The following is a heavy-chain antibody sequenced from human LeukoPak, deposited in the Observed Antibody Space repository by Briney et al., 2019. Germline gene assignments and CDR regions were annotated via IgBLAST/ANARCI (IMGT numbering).Heavy chain of an antibody. J-gene: IGHJ4*02. CDR3: ARNTFSLTTVTTPFDY. Sequence: PSETLSHTCTVSGGSISSYYCSWIRQPAGKGLEWIGRIYASGSTNYNPSLKSRVTMSMDTSKNQFSLKLTSVTAADTAVYYCARNTFSLTTVTTPFDYWGQGTLVTVSS. D-gene: IGHD4-17*01. V-gene: IGHV4-4*07. CDR1: GGSISSYY. CDR2: IYASGST.